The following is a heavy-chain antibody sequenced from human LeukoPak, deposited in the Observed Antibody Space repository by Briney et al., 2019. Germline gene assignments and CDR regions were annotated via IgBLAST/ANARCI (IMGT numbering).Heavy chain of an antibody. J-gene: IGHJ4*02. CDR2: INHSGST. CDR1: GGSFSGYY. D-gene: IGHD6-19*01. Sequence: PSETLSLTCAVYGGSFSGYYWSWIRQPPGKGLERIGEINHSGSTNYNPSLESRVTISVDTSKNQFSLKLSSVTAADTAVYYCARGPRGSGWYHRDYWGQGTLVTVSS. CDR3: ARGPRGSGWYHRDY. V-gene: IGHV4-34*01.